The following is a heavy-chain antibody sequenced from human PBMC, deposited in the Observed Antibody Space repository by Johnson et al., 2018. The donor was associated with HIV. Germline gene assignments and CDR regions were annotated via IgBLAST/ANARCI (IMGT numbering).Heavy chain of an antibody. Sequence: QLVESGGGLAKPAWSPRLSCAASQFTFSSYYMNCVRQAPGNGLEWVANIKQDGSEKYYVDAVKGRFTISRDNAKNSLFLQMNSLRVEDTAVYYCARVNIAFDIWGQGRMVTVSS. V-gene: IGHV3-7*03. D-gene: IGHD2/OR15-2a*01. CDR3: ARVNIAFDI. CDR1: QFTFSSYY. J-gene: IGHJ3*02. CDR2: IKQDGSEK.